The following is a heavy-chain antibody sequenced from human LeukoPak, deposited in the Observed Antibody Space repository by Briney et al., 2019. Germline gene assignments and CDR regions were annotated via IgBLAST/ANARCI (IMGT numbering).Heavy chain of an antibody. D-gene: IGHD6-6*01. CDR3: ARGASTSSAPLVN. V-gene: IGHV4-59*01. CDR1: GGSISSYY. J-gene: IGHJ4*02. Sequence: PSETLSLTCSVSGGSISSYYWSWIRQPPGKGLEWIGYIYYSGSTDYNPSLKSRVTISVDMSKNQFSLKLSSVTAADTAPSYCARGASTSSAPLVNWGEGTLVTPSS. CDR2: IYYSGST.